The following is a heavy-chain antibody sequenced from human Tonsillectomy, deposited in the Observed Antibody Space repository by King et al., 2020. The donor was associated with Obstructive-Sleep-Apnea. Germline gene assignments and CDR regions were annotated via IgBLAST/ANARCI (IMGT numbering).Heavy chain of an antibody. CDR3: ARVSYCGGDCYLNWFDP. CDR1: GYTFTSYY. CDR2: IKPSGGST. Sequence: QLVQSGAEVKKPGASVKVFCKASGYTFTSYYMHWVRQATGQVLEWMGIIKPSGGSTSYAQKFQGRVTMTRDTSTSTVYMELSSLRSEDTAVYYCARVSYCGGDCYLNWFDPWGQGTLVTVSS. J-gene: IGHJ5*02. V-gene: IGHV1-46*01. D-gene: IGHD2-21*02.